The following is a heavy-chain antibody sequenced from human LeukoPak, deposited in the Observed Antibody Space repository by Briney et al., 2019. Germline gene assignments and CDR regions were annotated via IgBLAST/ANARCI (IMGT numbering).Heavy chain of an antibody. CDR1: GYTFTGYY. J-gene: IGHJ2*01. V-gene: IGHV1-2*02. D-gene: IGHD1-26*01. CDR3: ARDLVGASKNWYFDL. Sequence: GASAKVSCKASGYTFTGYYMHWVRQAPGQGLEWMGWINPNSGGTNYAQKFQGRVTMTRDTSISTAYMELTRLRSDDTAMYYCARDLVGASKNWYFDLWGRGTLVIVSS. CDR2: INPNSGGT.